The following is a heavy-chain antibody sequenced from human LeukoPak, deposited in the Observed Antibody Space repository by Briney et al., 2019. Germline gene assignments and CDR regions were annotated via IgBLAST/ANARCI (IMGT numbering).Heavy chain of an antibody. Sequence: GGSLRLSCAASGFTFSGSAMPWVRQASGKGLEWVGRIRSKANSYATAYAASVKGRFTISRDDSKNTAYLQMNSLKTEDTAVYYCTRLPSAARDVWGKGTTVTVSS. D-gene: IGHD6-6*01. CDR2: IRSKANSYAT. V-gene: IGHV3-73*01. CDR3: TRLPSAARDV. CDR1: GFTFSGSA. J-gene: IGHJ6*04.